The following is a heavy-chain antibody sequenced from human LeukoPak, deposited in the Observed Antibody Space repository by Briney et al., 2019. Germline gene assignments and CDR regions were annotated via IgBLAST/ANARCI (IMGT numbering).Heavy chain of an antibody. V-gene: IGHV4-59*04. D-gene: IGHD2-2*01. Sequence: SETLSLTCTVSGGSISSFYWSWIRQPPGKGLEWIGNIFYSGSTYYNPSLKSRVTMSVDTSNNQFSLNLSSVTAADTAVYYCVTTRQLAVVPRFDPWGQGTLVTVSS. J-gene: IGHJ5*02. CDR3: VTTRQLAVVPRFDP. CDR2: IFYSGST. CDR1: GGSISSFY.